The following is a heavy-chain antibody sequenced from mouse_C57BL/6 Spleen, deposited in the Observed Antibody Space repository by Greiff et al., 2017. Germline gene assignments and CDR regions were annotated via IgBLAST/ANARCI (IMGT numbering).Heavy chain of an antibody. J-gene: IGHJ3*01. CDR3: ARRDYYGSSYWFAY. D-gene: IGHD1-1*01. V-gene: IGHV5-17*01. CDR2: ISSGSSTI. CDR1: GFTFSDYG. Sequence: DVMLVESGGGLVKPGGSLKLSCAASGFTFSDYGMHWVRQAPEKGLEWVAYISSGSSTIYYADTVKGRFTISRDNAKNTLFLQMTSLRSEDTAMYYCARRDYYGSSYWFAYWGQGTLVTVSA.